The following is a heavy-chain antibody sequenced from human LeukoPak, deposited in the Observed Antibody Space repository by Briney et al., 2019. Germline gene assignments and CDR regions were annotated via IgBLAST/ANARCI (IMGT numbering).Heavy chain of an antibody. Sequence: SETLSLTCTVSGGSISSSSYYWGWIRQPPGKGLEWIGSIYYSGSTYYNPSLKSRVTISVDTSKNQFSLKLSSVTAADTAVYYCATKGGHTAMVGNNFDYWGQGTLVTVSS. V-gene: IGHV4-39*01. CDR3: ATKGGHTAMVGNNFDY. CDR2: IYYSGST. CDR1: GGSISSSSYY. J-gene: IGHJ4*02. D-gene: IGHD5-18*01.